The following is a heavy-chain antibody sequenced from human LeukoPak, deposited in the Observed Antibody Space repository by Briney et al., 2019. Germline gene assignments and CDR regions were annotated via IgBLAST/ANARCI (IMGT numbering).Heavy chain of an antibody. J-gene: IGHJ6*03. D-gene: IGHD2-21*02. V-gene: IGHV4-61*02. CDR3: ARDTGYRGGDCRLAYYYYMDV. Sequence: SQTLSLTCTVSGGSISSGSYYWSWIRQPAGKGLEWIGRIYTSGSTNYNPSLKSRVTISVDTSKNQFSLKLSSVTAADTAVYYCARDTGYRGGDCRLAYYYYMDVWGKGTTVTISS. CDR2: IYTSGST. CDR1: GGSISSGSYY.